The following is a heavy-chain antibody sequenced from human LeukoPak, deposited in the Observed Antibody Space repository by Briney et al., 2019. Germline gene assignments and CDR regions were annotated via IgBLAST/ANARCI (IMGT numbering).Heavy chain of an antibody. CDR1: GGSISSYY. Sequence: PSETLSLTCTVSGGSISSYYWNWIRQPPGKGLEWIGYIYYSGSTNYNPSLKSRVTISVDTSKNQFSLKLSSVTAADTAVYYCARSLYYYGSDSFDIWGQRTMVTVSS. J-gene: IGHJ3*02. CDR2: IYYSGST. V-gene: IGHV4-59*01. CDR3: ARSLYYYGSDSFDI. D-gene: IGHD3-10*01.